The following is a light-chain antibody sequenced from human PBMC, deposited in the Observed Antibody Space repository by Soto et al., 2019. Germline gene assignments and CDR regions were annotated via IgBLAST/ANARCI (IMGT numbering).Light chain of an antibody. CDR1: QSVSSN. V-gene: IGKV3-15*01. Sequence: EIVMTQSPATLSVSPGERATLSCRASQSVSSNLAWYQQKPGQAPRLLIYGASTSATGIPARFSGSGSGTEFTLTISSLQSEDFAVYYCQQYNNWPPTFGLGTKVDIK. CDR2: GAS. J-gene: IGKJ1*01. CDR3: QQYNNWPPT.